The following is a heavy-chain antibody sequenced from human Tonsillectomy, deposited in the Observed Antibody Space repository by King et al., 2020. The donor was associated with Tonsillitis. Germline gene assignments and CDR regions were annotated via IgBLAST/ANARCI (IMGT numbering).Heavy chain of an antibody. CDR1: RYTFTRHW. J-gene: IGHJ5*02. V-gene: IGHV1-46*01. D-gene: IGHD6-19*01. Sequence: VQLVESGAEMKKPGASVKVSCTASRYTFTRHWVHWVRQAPGQGLEWMGIINPYDGYTSYTQKFQGRVTITGDTSTSTVYMELSSLRSEDTAIYYCARDHSITVAGIMSWWFDPWGQGTLVTVSS. CDR2: INPYDGYT. CDR3: ARDHSITVAGIMSWWFDP.